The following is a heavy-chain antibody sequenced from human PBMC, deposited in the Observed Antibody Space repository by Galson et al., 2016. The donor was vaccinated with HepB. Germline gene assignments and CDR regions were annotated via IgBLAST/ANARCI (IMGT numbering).Heavy chain of an antibody. V-gene: IGHV3-21*01. CDR1: GFSFSTYS. CDR3: ARDRARDESHLDY. Sequence: SLRLSCAASGFSFSTYSMNWVRQAPGKGLEWVSSITSSSTYIYYADSVKGRFTTSRDNAKNSLYLQMNSLRAEDTAVYYCARDRARDESHLDYWGQGILVTVSS. D-gene: IGHD3-3*01. CDR2: ITSSSTYI. J-gene: IGHJ4*02.